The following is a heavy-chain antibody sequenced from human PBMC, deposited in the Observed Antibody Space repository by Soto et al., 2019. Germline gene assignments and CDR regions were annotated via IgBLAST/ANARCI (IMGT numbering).Heavy chain of an antibody. CDR3: ARHRRLLWFGDV. CDR2: IYYSGST. V-gene: IGHV4-39*01. CDR1: GGSISSSIYS. J-gene: IGHJ6*02. D-gene: IGHD3-10*01. Sequence: SGKLSLTYTVFGGSISSSIYSWGWIRQPPGKGLEWIGSIYYSGSTYYNPSLKSRVTISVDTSKNQFSLKLSSVTAADTAVYYCARHRRLLWFGDVWGQGTTVT.